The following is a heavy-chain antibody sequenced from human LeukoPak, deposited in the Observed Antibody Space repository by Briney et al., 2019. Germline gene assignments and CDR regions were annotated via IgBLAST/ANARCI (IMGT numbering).Heavy chain of an antibody. CDR1: GASINSHY. Sequence: SETLSLTCTVSGASINSHYWSWIRQPPGEGLEWIGYSNHVGTTNYNPSLKSRVTISVDTSKNHFSVKQASVTAADTAVYYCARQNPAAAGQGLDYWGQGTLVTVSS. CDR2: SNHVGTT. V-gene: IGHV4-59*08. J-gene: IGHJ4*02. CDR3: ARQNPAAAGQGLDY. D-gene: IGHD6-13*01.